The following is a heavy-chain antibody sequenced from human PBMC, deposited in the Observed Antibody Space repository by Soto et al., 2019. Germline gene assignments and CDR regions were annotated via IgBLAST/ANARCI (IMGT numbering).Heavy chain of an antibody. CDR2: ISWDGGST. Sequence: EVQLVESGGVVVQPGGSLRLSCAASGFTFDDYTMHWVRQAPGKGLEWVSLISWDGGSTYYADSVKGRFTISRDNSKNSLYLQMNSLRTEDTALYYCAKGEGIQLRTRTTSSYGMDVWRQGTTVTVSS. J-gene: IGHJ6*02. CDR1: GFTFDDYT. V-gene: IGHV3-43*01. CDR3: AKGEGIQLRTRTTSSYGMDV. D-gene: IGHD5-18*01.